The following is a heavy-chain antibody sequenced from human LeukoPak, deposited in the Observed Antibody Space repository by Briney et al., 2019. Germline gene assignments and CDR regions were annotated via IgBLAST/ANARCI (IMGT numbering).Heavy chain of an antibody. CDR3: ARDIEDIVVVTSVDY. J-gene: IGHJ4*02. CDR2: INPNSGGI. V-gene: IGHV1-2*04. D-gene: IGHD2-2*01. CDR1: GYTFTGYY. Sequence: ASVKVSCKASGYTFTGYYMHWVRQAPGQGLEWMGWINPNSGGINYAQKFQGWVTMTRDTSISTAYTELSRLRSDDTAVYYCARDIEDIVVVTSVDYWGQGTLVTVSS.